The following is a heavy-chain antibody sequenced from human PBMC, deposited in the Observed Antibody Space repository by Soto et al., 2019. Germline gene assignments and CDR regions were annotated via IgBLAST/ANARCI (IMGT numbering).Heavy chain of an antibody. CDR1: GGTFGSYA. Sequence: QVQLVQSGAEVQKPGSSVKVSCKASGGTFGSYAISWVRQAPGEGLEWMGGIIPIFGTANYAQKFQGRVTITADESTSTAYMELSSLRSEDTAVYYCARDHEETGTKFRFSHYYGMDVWGQGTTVTVSS. D-gene: IGHD1-7*01. CDR3: ARDHEETGTKFRFSHYYGMDV. V-gene: IGHV1-69*01. J-gene: IGHJ6*02. CDR2: IIPIFGTA.